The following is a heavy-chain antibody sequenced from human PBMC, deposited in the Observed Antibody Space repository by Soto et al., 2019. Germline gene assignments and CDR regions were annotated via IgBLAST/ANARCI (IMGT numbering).Heavy chain of an antibody. D-gene: IGHD3-3*01. CDR2: ISAYNGNT. V-gene: IGHV1-18*01. CDR3: ARDAADFWSGYHDYYYYYGMDV. Sequence: QVQLVQSGAEVKKPGASVKVSCKASGYTFTSYGISWVRQAPGQGLEWMGWISAYNGNTNYAQKLQGRVTITADESTSTAYMELSSLRSEDTAVYYCARDAADFWSGYHDYYYYYGMDVWGQGTTVTVSS. CDR1: GYTFTSYG. J-gene: IGHJ6*02.